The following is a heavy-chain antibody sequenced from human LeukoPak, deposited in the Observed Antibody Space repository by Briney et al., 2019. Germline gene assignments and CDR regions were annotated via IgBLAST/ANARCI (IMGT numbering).Heavy chain of an antibody. CDR2: ITSSSDSK. Sequence: GGSLRLSCAASGFTVSNSYMSWVRQAPGKGLEWVSSITSSSDSKYYADSIKGRFTISRDNARNSLHLQMTSLRADDTAIYYCAREIMGGTFDYWGQGALVSVSS. D-gene: IGHD1-26*01. CDR3: AREIMGGTFDY. J-gene: IGHJ4*02. V-gene: IGHV3-21*04. CDR1: GFTVSNSY.